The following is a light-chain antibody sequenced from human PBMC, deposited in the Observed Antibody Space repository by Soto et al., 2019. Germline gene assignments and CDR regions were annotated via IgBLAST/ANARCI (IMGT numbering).Light chain of an antibody. CDR2: LGS. Sequence: DIVMTQSPLSLPVTPGEPASISCRSSQSLLHSNGYNYLDWYLQKPGQSPQLLIFLGSNRASGVPDRLSGSGSGTDFTLKIRRVEAEDVGVYYCMQGLQTPYTFGQGTKMEIK. CDR3: MQGLQTPYT. CDR1: QSLLHSNGYNY. J-gene: IGKJ2*01. V-gene: IGKV2-28*01.